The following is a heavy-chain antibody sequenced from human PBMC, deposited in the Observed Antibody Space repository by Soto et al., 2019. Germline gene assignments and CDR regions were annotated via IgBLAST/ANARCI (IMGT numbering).Heavy chain of an antibody. CDR1: GFTFSTYT. Sequence: GGSLRLSCEAFGFTFSTYTMNWVRQAPGKGLEWVSYISSSGRTISYADPVKGRFSISRDNAKNSLYLQMNSLRGEDTAVYYCARDRRYYDSSGDPKPFDYWGQGTLVTVSS. CDR2: ISSSGRTI. D-gene: IGHD3-22*01. V-gene: IGHV3-48*04. CDR3: ARDRRYYDSSGDPKPFDY. J-gene: IGHJ4*02.